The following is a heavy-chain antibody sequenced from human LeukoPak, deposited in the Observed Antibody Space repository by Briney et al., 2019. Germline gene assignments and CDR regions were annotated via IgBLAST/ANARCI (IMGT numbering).Heavy chain of an antibody. J-gene: IGHJ4*02. V-gene: IGHV4-34*01. D-gene: IGHD1-26*01. CDR2: INHSGST. Sequence: SETLSLTCAVYGGSFSGYYWSWIRQPPGKGLEWIGEINHSGSTNYNPSLKSRVTISVDTSKNQFSLKLSPVTAADTAVYYCAKPGNSIVGATSPSFDYWGQGTLVTVSS. CDR1: GGSFSGYY. CDR3: AKPGNSIVGATSPSFDY.